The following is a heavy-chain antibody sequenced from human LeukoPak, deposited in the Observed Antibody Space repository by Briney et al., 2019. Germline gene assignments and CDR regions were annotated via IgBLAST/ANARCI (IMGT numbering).Heavy chain of an antibody. V-gene: IGHV3-53*01. J-gene: IGHJ4*02. CDR3: ERCSQGSGWRGVDY. CDR1: GFTVSSNY. Sequence: GGSLRLSCAASGFTVSSNYMSWVRQAPGKGLEWVSVIYSGGSTYYADSVKGRFTISRDNSKNTLYLQMNSLRGEDTAVYYCERCSQGSGWRGVDYWGQGTLVTVSS. CDR2: IYSGGST. D-gene: IGHD6-19*01.